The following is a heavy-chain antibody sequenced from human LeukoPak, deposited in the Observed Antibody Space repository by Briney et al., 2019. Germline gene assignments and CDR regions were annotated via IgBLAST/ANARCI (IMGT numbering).Heavy chain of an antibody. Sequence: ASVKVSCKASGGTFSSYAISWVRQAPGQGLEWMGGIIPIFGTANYAQKFQGRVTITADESTSTAYMELSSLRSEDTAVYYCARVWNPRRYYDSSGFFDIWGQGTMVTVSS. CDR2: IIPIFGTA. D-gene: IGHD3-22*01. CDR3: ARVWNPRRYYDSSGFFDI. J-gene: IGHJ3*02. V-gene: IGHV1-69*13. CDR1: GGTFSSYA.